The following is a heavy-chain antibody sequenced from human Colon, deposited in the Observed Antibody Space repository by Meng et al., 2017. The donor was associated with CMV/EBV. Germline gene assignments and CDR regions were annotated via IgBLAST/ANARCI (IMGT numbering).Heavy chain of an antibody. V-gene: IGHV4-61*01. CDR1: GGSVSSGSYY. D-gene: IGHD2-21*01. Sequence: SETLSLTCTVSGGSVSSGSYYWSWLRQSPGKGLEWIGYIYYSGRTTNYNASLKGRVTISLDTSKNQFSLKLSSVTAVDTAVHYCARDYSCSSDNCYQGIDPWGQGALVTVSS. J-gene: IGHJ5*02. CDR2: IYYSGRTT. CDR3: ARDYSCSSDNCYQGIDP.